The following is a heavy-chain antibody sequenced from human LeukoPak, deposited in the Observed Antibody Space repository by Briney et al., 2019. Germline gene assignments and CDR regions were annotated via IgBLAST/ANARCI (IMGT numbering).Heavy chain of an antibody. J-gene: IGHJ3*02. CDR2: ISGSGGST. Sequence: GGSLRLSCAASGFTFSSYAMSWVRQAPGKGLEWVSAISGSGGSTYYADSVKGRFTISRDNSKNTLYLQMNSLRAEDTAVYYCAKDQAYSSSWYGRYEGDDAFDIWGQGTMVTVSS. D-gene: IGHD6-13*01. V-gene: IGHV3-23*01. CDR1: GFTFSSYA. CDR3: AKDQAYSSSWYGRYEGDDAFDI.